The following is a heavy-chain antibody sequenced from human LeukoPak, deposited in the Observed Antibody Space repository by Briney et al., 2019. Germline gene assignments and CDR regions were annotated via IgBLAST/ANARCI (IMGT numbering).Heavy chain of an antibody. CDR3: ARVGPFGELYFDY. Sequence: ASVKVSCKASGYTFTGHYMRWVRQAPGQGLEWMGWINPNSGGTNYAQKFQGRVTMTRDTSISTAYMELSRLRSDDTAVYYCARVGPFGELYFDYWGQGTLVTVSS. D-gene: IGHD3-10*01. J-gene: IGHJ4*02. CDR1: GYTFTGHY. V-gene: IGHV1-2*02. CDR2: INPNSGGT.